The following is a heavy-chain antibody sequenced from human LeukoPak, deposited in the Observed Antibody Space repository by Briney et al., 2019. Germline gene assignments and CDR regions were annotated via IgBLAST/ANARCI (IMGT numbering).Heavy chain of an antibody. Sequence: ASVKVSRKASGYTFTSYDINWVRQATGQGLEWMGWMNPNSGNTGYAQKFHGIVTITRNTSISTAYVELSSLRSEDTAVYYCARVGTRRGNWFDHWGQGTLVTVSS. J-gene: IGHJ5*02. CDR2: MNPNSGNT. CDR1: GYTFTSYD. CDR3: ARVGTRRGNWFDH. D-gene: IGHD5-12*01. V-gene: IGHV1-8*03.